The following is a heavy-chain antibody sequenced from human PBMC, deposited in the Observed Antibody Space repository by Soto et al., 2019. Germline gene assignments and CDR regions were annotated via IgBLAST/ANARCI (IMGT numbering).Heavy chain of an antibody. CDR1: GFTFSSYA. Sequence: GGSLRLSCAASGFTFSSYAMSWVRQAPGKGLEWVSDISGSGGRTYYADSVKGRFTISRDNSKNTLYLQVNSLRADDTAVYYCAKSEGASTPAAGNFDYWGQGTLVTVSS. D-gene: IGHD6-13*01. V-gene: IGHV3-23*01. CDR2: ISGSGGRT. J-gene: IGHJ4*02. CDR3: AKSEGASTPAAGNFDY.